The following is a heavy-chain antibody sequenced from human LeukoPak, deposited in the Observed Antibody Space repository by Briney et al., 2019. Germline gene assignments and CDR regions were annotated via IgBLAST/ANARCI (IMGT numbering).Heavy chain of an antibody. V-gene: IGHV3-23*01. CDR3: AKLIGGSSGYNGY. J-gene: IGHJ4*02. CDR1: GFTFRNYL. CDR2: ISSTGGTI. D-gene: IGHD3-22*01. Sequence: GGSLRLSCAASGFTFRNYLMNWVRQAPGKGLEWVSFISSTGGTIYYADSVKGRFTVSRDNSKNTLYLQMNSLRAEDRAVYYCAKLIGGSSGYNGYWGQGTLVTVSS.